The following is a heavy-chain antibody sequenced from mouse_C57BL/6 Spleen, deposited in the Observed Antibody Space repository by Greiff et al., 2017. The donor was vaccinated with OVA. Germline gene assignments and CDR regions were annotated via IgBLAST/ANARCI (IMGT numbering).Heavy chain of an antibody. V-gene: IGHV1-81*01. CDR2: IYPRSGNT. D-gene: IGHD2-4*01. CDR3: ARGGIYYDYDGAWFAY. Sequence: VKLQQSGAELARPGASVKLSCKASGYTFTSYGISWVKQRTGQGLEWIGEIYPRSGNTYYNEKFKGKATLTADKSSSTAYMELRSLTSEDSAVYFCARGGIYYDYDGAWFAYWGQGTLVTVSA. CDR1: GYTFTSYG. J-gene: IGHJ3*01.